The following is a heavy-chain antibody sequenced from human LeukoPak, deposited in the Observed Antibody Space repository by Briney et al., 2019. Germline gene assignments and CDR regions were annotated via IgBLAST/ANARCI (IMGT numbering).Heavy chain of an antibody. V-gene: IGHV4-30-4*01. Sequence: SETLSLTCTVSGGSIISGDYYWSWIRQPPGKGLEWIGYIYYSGSTYYNPSLKGRVTISVDTSKNQFSLKLSSVTAADTAVYYCAREGLTMVRGAFDYWGQGTLVTVSS. CDR2: IYYSGST. CDR3: AREGLTMVRGAFDY. J-gene: IGHJ4*02. D-gene: IGHD3-10*01. CDR1: GGSIISGDYY.